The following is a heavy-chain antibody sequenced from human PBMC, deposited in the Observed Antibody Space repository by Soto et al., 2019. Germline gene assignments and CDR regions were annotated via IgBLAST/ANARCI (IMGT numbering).Heavy chain of an antibody. CDR1: GGSISSGDYY. J-gene: IGHJ4*02. D-gene: IGHD5-12*01. V-gene: IGHV4-30-4*01. CDR2: IYYSGST. CDR3: ARGEKPTVRDGYNYGY. Sequence: SETLSLTCTVSGGSISSGDYYWSWIRQPPGKGLEWIGYIYYSGSTYYNPSLKSRVTISVDTSKNQFSLKLSSVTAADTAVYYCARGEKPTVRDGYNYGYWGQGILVTVSS.